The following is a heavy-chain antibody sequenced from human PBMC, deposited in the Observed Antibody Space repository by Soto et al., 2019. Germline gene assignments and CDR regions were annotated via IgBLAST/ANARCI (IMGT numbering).Heavy chain of an antibody. CDR3: ARKRFGSFSGSYVFDL. CDR1: GLSFEIYH. J-gene: IGHJ5*02. V-gene: IGHV3-21*01. D-gene: IGHD3-16*01. CDR2: ISSDSDSI. Sequence: GGSLRLSCEASGLSFEIYHMNWVRQAPGKGLEWVSSISSDSDSIFYGDSVKGRFMISRDGAKNSLFLQITSMRGDDTAVYYCARKRFGSFSGSYVFDLWGQGT.